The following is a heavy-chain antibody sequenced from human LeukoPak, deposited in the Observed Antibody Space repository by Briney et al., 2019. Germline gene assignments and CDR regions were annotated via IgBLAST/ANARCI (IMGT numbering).Heavy chain of an antibody. Sequence: PGGSLRLSCAASGFTFSSYGMHWVRQAPGKGLEWVAVIWYDGSHKYYADSVKGRFTISRDNSKNTLHLQMNSLRAEDTAVYYCARGGEPVGFDYWGQGTLVTVSS. J-gene: IGHJ4*02. D-gene: IGHD1-26*01. CDR3: ARGGEPVGFDY. CDR2: IWYDGSHK. V-gene: IGHV3-33*01. CDR1: GFTFSSYG.